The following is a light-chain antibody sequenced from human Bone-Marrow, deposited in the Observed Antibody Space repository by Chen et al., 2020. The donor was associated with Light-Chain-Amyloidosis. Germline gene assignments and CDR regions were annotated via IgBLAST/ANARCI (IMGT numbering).Light chain of an antibody. CDR1: LTISSNY. Sequence: EIVLTQFPATLSFLPGEGANHSCRASLTISSNYLTWYQQKFGQAPRLLIYGSSSRATGIPDRFTGSGSGTDLTLTIKRLEHEDFAMDYCQQYGTSPLTFGGGTKVEIK. J-gene: IGKJ4*01. V-gene: IGKV3-20*01. CDR2: GSS. CDR3: QQYGTSPLT.